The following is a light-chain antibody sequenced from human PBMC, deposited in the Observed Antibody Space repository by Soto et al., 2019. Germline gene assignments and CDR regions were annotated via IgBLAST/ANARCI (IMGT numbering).Light chain of an antibody. V-gene: IGKV2-28*01. CDR1: QSLQHNNGNTL. Sequence: EIVMTQSPLSLTVTPGEPASISCKSSQSLQHNNGNTLLDWYMQKPGQSPQLLIYLGSGRAPGAPDRVSGSGSGTDFTLRISTVEADDAAIYYCMQALQTPRTFGQGNKLEI. CDR3: MQALQTPRT. CDR2: LGS. J-gene: IGKJ1*01.